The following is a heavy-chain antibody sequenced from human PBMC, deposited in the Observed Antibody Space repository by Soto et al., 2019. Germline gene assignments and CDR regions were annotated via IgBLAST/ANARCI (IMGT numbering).Heavy chain of an antibody. CDR1: GGSINNSNYS. Sequence: PSETLSLTCTVSGGSINNSNYSWGWIRQPPGKGLEWIGTMYYSGNTYYNPSLKSRVTISVDTSKNQFSLKVSSLTAADTAVYYCATVREGYWGQGTLVTVSS. D-gene: IGHD1-26*01. J-gene: IGHJ4*02. CDR2: MYYSGNT. CDR3: ATVREGY. V-gene: IGHV4-39*07.